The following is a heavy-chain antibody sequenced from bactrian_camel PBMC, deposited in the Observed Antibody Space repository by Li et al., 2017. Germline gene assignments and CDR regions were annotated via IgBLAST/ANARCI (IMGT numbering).Heavy chain of an antibody. CDR1: GFTLTNYW. Sequence: QLVESGGGLVQPGGSLRLSCAVSGFTLTNYWMNWVRQAPEKGLEWVTVMDSSGGTTYYADSVKGRFVISRDNARNTVYLQMNSLKPEDAAVYWCVRNRGGGNEYWGQGTQVTVS. CDR2: MDSSGGTT. CDR3: VRNRGGGNEY. J-gene: IGHJ4*01. D-gene: IGHD2*01. V-gene: IGHV3S25*01.